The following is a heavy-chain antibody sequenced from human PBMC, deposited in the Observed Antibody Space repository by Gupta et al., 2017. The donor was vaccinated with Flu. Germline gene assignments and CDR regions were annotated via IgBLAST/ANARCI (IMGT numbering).Heavy chain of an antibody. D-gene: IGHD3-10*01. CDR3: AHRNLRRLLWFGELLYYFDY. CDR1: GFSLSTSGVG. CDR2: IYWNDDK. Sequence: QITLKESGPTLVKPTQTLTLTCTFSGFSLSTSGVGVGWIRQPPGKALEWLALIYWNDDKRYSPSLKSRLTITKDTSKNQVVLTMTNMDPVDTATYYCAHRNLRRLLWFGELLYYFDYWGQGTLVTVSS. J-gene: IGHJ4*02. V-gene: IGHV2-5*01.